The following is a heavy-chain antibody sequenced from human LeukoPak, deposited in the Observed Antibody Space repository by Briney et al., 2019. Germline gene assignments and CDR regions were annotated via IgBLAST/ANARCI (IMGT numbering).Heavy chain of an antibody. D-gene: IGHD2-21*02. CDR3: VKRGGGDHGLDV. CDR1: GFTFTNYG. CDR2: VSFDGRKT. V-gene: IGHV3-30*18. J-gene: IGHJ6*02. Sequence: GTSLRLSCEASGFTFTNYGMHWVRQAPGKGPECVAVVSFDGRKTYYAGFAEGRFTVSRDDSNNMVYLQMNSLRTEDTAVYHCVKRGGGDHGLDVWGQGTTVVVS.